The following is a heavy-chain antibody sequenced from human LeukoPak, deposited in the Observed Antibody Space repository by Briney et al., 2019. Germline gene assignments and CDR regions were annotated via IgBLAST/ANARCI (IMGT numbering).Heavy chain of an antibody. J-gene: IGHJ5*02. Sequence: GSSVKVSCKASGGTFSNYVISWVRQAPGQGLEWMGGIIPMFGSATYSEKFQGRVTITTDESTSTGYMEMSRLTSEDTAVYYCARGQYYGSETYWHTKWFDPWGQGTPVAVSS. CDR1: GGTFSNYV. CDR2: IIPMFGSA. CDR3: ARGQYYGSETYWHTKWFDP. V-gene: IGHV1-69*05. D-gene: IGHD3-10*01.